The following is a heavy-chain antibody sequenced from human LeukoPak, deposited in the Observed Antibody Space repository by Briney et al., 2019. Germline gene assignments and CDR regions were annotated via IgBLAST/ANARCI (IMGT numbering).Heavy chain of an antibody. CDR1: GFTFNTYA. D-gene: IGHD1-7*01. J-gene: IGHJ3*02. Sequence: GGSLRLSCVASGFTFNTYAMNWVRQAPGKGLEWVSGINAGGGRTKYADSVRGRFNISRDNAKNSLFLQMTSLRAEDTALYYCAPEVWELQGASDIWGQGTMVTVSS. CDR3: APEVWELQGASDI. V-gene: IGHV3-23*01. CDR2: INAGGGRT.